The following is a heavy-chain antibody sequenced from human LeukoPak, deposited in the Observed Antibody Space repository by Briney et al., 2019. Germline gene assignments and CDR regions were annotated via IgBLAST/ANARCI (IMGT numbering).Heavy chain of an antibody. J-gene: IGHJ4*02. CDR2: ISGSGGST. D-gene: IGHD2-2*01. CDR3: AKVGYCSSTSCPYFDY. Sequence: GGSLRLSCAASGFTFSSYGMHWVRQAPGKGLEWVSAISGSGGSTYYADSVKGRFTISRDNSKNTLYLQMNSLRAEDTAVYYCAKVGYCSSTSCPYFDYWGQGTLVTVSS. CDR1: GFTFSSYG. V-gene: IGHV3-23*01.